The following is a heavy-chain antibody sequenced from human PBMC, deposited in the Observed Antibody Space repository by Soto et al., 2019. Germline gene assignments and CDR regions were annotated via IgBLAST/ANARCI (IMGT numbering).Heavy chain of an antibody. D-gene: IGHD2-2*01. V-gene: IGHV4-59*01. CDR1: GGSISSYY. Sequence: SETLSLTCTVSGGSISSYYWSWIRQPPVNGLEFIGYIYYIFSTNYNPSLKSRFTISLYTSKNHFSLKLISFTAAYTSVYYCSRGGQYCSSTSCYYQKWFDPWGQGTLVTVSS. J-gene: IGHJ5*02. CDR2: IYYIFST. CDR3: SRGGQYCSSTSCYYQKWFDP.